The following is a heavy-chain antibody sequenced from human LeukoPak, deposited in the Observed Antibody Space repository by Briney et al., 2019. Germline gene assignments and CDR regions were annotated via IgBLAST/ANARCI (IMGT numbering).Heavy chain of an antibody. V-gene: IGHV1-2*02. CDR2: INPNSGGS. J-gene: IGHJ4*02. Sequence: ASVKVSCKASGYTFTDYYLQWVRQAPGQGLEWMGWINPNSGGSGSAQRFKGRVTMTRDTSINTAYMELSSLRSDDTAVYYCARNYNFGSDYRGQGTLLTVSS. CDR3: ARNYNFGSDY. CDR1: GYTFTDYY. D-gene: IGHD5-24*01.